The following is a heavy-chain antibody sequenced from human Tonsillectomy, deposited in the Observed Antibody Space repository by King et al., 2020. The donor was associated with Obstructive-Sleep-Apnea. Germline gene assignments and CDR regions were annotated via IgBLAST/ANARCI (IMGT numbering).Heavy chain of an antibody. CDR2: ISDGTF. J-gene: IGHJ4*02. CDR1: GFIFSSYT. Sequence: VQLVESGGGVVQPGGSLRLSCAASGFIFSSYTMNWFRQAPGKGLEHISYISDGTFFYADSVKGRFTVSRDNTKTSLYLQMNSLRVDDTAVYYCARDLHWSHDYWGQGTLVTVS. V-gene: IGHV3-48*03. CDR3: ARDLHWSHDY. D-gene: IGHD2-8*02.